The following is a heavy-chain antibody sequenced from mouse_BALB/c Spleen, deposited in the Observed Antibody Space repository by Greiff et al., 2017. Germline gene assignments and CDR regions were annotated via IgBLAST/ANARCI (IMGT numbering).Heavy chain of an antibody. D-gene: IGHD2-4*01. CDR1: GFTFSSYA. Sequence: EVQGVESGGGLVKPGGSLKLSCAASGFTFSSYAMSWVRQTPEKRLEWVASISSGGSTYYPDSVKGRFTISRDNARNILYLQMSSLRSEDTAMYYCARGRRPSTMITKYYFDYWGQGTTLTVSS. CDR2: ISSGGST. CDR3: ARGRRPSTMITKYYFDY. J-gene: IGHJ2*01. V-gene: IGHV5-6-5*01.